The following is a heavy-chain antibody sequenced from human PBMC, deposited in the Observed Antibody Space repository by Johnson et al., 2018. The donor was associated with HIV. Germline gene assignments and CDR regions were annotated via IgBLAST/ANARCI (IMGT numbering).Heavy chain of an antibody. D-gene: IGHD6-19*01. CDR2: IWYDGSNK. CDR1: GFTFSSYG. Sequence: QVQLVESGGGVVQPGRSLRLSCAASGFTFSSYGMHWVRQAAGKGLEWVAGIWYDGSNKYYADSVKGRFTISRDNSKNTLYLQTSRLRTEDTAVYYCARALEYGLAWGWAFDIWGQGTMVSVSS. CDR3: ARALEYGLAWGWAFDI. J-gene: IGHJ3*02. V-gene: IGHV3-30*19.